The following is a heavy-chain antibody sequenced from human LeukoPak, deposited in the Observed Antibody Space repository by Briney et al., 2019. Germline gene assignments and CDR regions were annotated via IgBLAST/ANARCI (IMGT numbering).Heavy chain of an antibody. CDR3: ARAFAGSYFGY. CDR2: IYYSGST. J-gene: IGHJ4*02. V-gene: IGHV4-59*01. D-gene: IGHD1-26*01. Sequence: SETLSLTCTVSGGSISSYYWSWIRQPPGKGLEWIGYIYYSGSTNYNPSLKSRVTISLDTSKNQFFLKLSSVTAVDTAVYYCARAFAGSYFGYWGQGTLVTVSS. CDR1: GGSISSYY.